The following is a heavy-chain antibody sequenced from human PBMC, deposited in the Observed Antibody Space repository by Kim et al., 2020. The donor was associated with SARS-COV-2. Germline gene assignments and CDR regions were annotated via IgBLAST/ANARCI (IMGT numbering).Heavy chain of an antibody. J-gene: IGHJ4*02. CDR1: GFTVNNFA. CDR3: AKAQPLSSGWYVFEG. Sequence: GGSLRLSCGASGFTVNNFAMSWVRQAPGKGLEWVSTDPGGGGRTFYADSVKGRFTISRDNSKNTVCLQMNSVRAEDTAVYYCAKAQPLSSGWYVFEGWGQGTLVTVSS. D-gene: IGHD6-19*01. CDR2: DPGGGGRT. V-gene: IGHV3-23*01.